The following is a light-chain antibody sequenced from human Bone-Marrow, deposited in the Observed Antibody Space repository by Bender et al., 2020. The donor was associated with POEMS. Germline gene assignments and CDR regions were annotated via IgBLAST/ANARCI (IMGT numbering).Light chain of an antibody. Sequence: QSALTQPASVSGSPGQRVTISCSGGSSNIGAHAVNWYQHLPGTAPKLLIYSSHRRPSEVPDRFSGSGSGTSASLAISGLQSEDEADYYCAVWDDSLNGWVFGGGTKLTVL. J-gene: IGLJ3*02. V-gene: IGLV1-44*01. CDR1: SSNIGAHA. CDR2: SSH. CDR3: AVWDDSLNGWV.